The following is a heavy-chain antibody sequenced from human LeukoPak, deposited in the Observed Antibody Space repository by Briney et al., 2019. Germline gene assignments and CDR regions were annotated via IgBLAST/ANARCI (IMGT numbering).Heavy chain of an antibody. CDR1: GYTFTGYY. D-gene: IGHD2-15*01. CDR3: ASSYCSGGSCSITRLLYFYGMDI. Sequence: GASVKVSCKASGYTFTGYYMHWVRQAPGQGLEWMGWINPNSGYTNYAQKFQGRVTMTRDTSISTAYMELSRLRSDHTAVYYSASSYCSGGSCSITRLLYFYGMDIWGQGTTVTVSS. V-gene: IGHV1-2*02. J-gene: IGHJ6*02. CDR2: INPNSGYT.